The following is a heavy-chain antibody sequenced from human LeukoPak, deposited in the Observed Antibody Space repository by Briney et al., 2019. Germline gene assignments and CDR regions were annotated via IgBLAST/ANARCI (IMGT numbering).Heavy chain of an antibody. V-gene: IGHV4-38-2*02. Sequence: ASETLSLTCTVSGYSISSGYYWGWIRQPPGKGLEWIGSIYHSGSTYYNPSLKSRVTISVDTSKNQFSLKLSSVTAADTAVYYCAREGGEPWLVLYYFDYWGQGTLVTVSS. CDR3: AREGGEPWLVLYYFDY. D-gene: IGHD6-19*01. CDR1: GYSISSGYY. CDR2: IYHSGST. J-gene: IGHJ4*02.